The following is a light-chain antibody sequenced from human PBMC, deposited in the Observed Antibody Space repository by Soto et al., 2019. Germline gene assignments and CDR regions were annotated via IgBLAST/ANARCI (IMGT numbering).Light chain of an antibody. CDR2: EVS. J-gene: IGLJ2*01. Sequence: QSALTQPPSASGSPGQSVTISCTGTSSDIGGYNYVSWYQQHPGKAPKLMIYEVSKRPSGVPDRFSGSKSGNTASLTVSGLQPEDEADYYCSSYAGSNNFVVFGGGTSSPS. V-gene: IGLV2-8*01. CDR3: SSYAGSNNFVV. CDR1: SSDIGGYNY.